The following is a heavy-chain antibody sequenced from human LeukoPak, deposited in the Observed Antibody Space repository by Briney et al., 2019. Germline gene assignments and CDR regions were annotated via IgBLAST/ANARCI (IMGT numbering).Heavy chain of an antibody. D-gene: IGHD1-7*01. V-gene: IGHV1-18*04. J-gene: IGHJ4*02. CDR1: GYTFTGYY. CDR3: ATGDWNYVSGGYSLDY. Sequence: GASVKVSCKASGYTFTGYYMHWVRQAPGQGLEWMGWISPLNYKTKYAQKFQGRGTLSTDSSTSTAYMDLTSLRSDDTAVYYCATGDWNYVSGGYSLDYWGQGTRLTVSS. CDR2: ISPLNYKT.